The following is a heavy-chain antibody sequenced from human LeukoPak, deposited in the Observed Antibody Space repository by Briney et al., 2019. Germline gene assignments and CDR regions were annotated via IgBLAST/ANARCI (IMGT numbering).Heavy chain of an antibody. V-gene: IGHV3-7*01. J-gene: IGHJ6*02. D-gene: IGHD6-19*01. CDR1: GFTFSSYS. CDR2: IKQDGSEK. Sequence: GGSLRLSCAASGFTFSSYSMSWVRRTPGKGLEWVANIKQDGSEKYYVDSVKGRFTISRDNAKNSLFLQMNSLRVEDTAVYYCARMDGRYYYYYGLDVWGQGTTVTVSS. CDR3: ARMDGRYYYYYGLDV.